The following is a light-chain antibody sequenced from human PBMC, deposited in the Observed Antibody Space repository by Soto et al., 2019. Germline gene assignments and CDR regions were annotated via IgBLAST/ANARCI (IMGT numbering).Light chain of an antibody. Sequence: DIQMTQSPSTLSASVGHTVTVTCRASQSVSGWLASYQQKPGEAPKLLIYDASALPRGVPSRFSGSGSGTKFTPTIASLQPDDFATYYCQQYETFSGTFGPGTKVDIK. V-gene: IGKV1-5*01. CDR3: QQYETFSGT. J-gene: IGKJ1*01. CDR1: QSVSGW. CDR2: DAS.